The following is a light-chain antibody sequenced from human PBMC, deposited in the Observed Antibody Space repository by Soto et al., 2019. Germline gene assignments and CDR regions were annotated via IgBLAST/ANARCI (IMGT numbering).Light chain of an antibody. CDR3: QQYYTTPLT. V-gene: IGKV4-1*01. CDR2: WAS. J-gene: IGKJ1*01. Sequence: DIVMTQSPDSLAVSLGERATINCKSSQSILYSSNNKNHLAWYQQRAGQPPKLLIYWASTRESGVPDRFSGSGSGTDFTLTISSLQAEDVAVYYCQQYYTTPLTFGQGTKVDNK. CDR1: QSILYSSNNKNH.